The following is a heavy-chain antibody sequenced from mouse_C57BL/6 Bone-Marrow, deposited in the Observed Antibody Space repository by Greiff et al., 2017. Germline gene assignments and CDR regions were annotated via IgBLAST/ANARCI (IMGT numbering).Heavy chain of an antibody. Sequence: VQLQQSGAELVKPGASVKLSCKASGYTFTSYWMHWVKQRPGQGLEWIGMIHPNSGSTNYNEKFKSKATLTVDKSSSTAYMQLSSLTSEDSAVYYCARGGYYGSISFAYWGQGTLVTVSA. CDR1: GYTFTSYW. CDR2: IHPNSGST. V-gene: IGHV1-64*01. CDR3: ARGGYYGSISFAY. D-gene: IGHD1-1*01. J-gene: IGHJ3*01.